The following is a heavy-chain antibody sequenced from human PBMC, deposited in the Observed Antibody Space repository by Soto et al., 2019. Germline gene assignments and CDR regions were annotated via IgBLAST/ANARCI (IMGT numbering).Heavy chain of an antibody. J-gene: IGHJ4*02. CDR2: ISYDGSNK. CDR1: GFTFSSYG. Sequence: PGGSLRLSCAASGFTFSSYGMHWVRQAPGKGLEWVAVISYDGSNKYYADSVKGRFTISRDNSKNTLYLQMNSLRAEDTAVYYCAKAATIYAEIDYWGQGTLVTVSS. V-gene: IGHV3-30*18. D-gene: IGHD5-12*01. CDR3: AKAATIYAEIDY.